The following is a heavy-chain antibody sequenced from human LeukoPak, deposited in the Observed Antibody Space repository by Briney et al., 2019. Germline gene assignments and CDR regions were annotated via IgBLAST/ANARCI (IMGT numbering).Heavy chain of an antibody. V-gene: IGHV1-2*02. Sequence: ASVKVSCKASGYTFTGYYMHWVRQAPGQGLEWMGWINPNSGGTNYAQKFQGRVTMTRDTSISTAYMELSRLRSDDTAVYYCARAHLGHSYGFDYWGQGTLVTVSS. J-gene: IGHJ4*02. D-gene: IGHD5-18*01. CDR1: GYTFTGYY. CDR2: INPNSGGT. CDR3: ARAHLGHSYGFDY.